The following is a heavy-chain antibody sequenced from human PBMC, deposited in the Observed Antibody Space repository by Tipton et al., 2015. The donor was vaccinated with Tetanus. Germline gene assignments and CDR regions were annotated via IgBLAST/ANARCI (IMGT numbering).Heavy chain of an antibody. V-gene: IGHV4-59*01. Sequence: TLSLTCTVSGGSISSYYWSWIRQPPGKGLEWIGYIYYSGSTNYNPSLKSRVTISADTSKNQFSLKLSSVTAADTAVYYCARLQQQLGLFQYYYCGMDVWGQGTTVTVSS. CDR2: IYYSGST. CDR1: GGSISSYY. J-gene: IGHJ6*02. D-gene: IGHD6-13*01. CDR3: ARLQQQLGLFQYYYCGMDV.